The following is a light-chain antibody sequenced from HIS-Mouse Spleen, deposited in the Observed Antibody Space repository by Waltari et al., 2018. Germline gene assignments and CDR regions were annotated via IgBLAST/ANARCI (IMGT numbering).Light chain of an antibody. CDR3: YSTDSSGNHYV. J-gene: IGLJ1*01. Sequence: SYELTQPPSVSVSPGQTARITCSGDAFPKKYAYWYQQKSGQAPVLVIYEDSKRPSGIPERFSGSRSGTMATLTISGAQVEDEADYYCYSTDSSGNHYVFGTGTKVTVL. CDR2: EDS. V-gene: IGLV3-10*01. CDR1: AFPKKY.